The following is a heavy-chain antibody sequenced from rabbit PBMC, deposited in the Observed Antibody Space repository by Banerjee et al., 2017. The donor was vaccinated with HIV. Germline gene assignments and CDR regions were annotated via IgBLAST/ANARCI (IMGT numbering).Heavy chain of an antibody. J-gene: IGHJ4*01. D-gene: IGHD6-1*01. CDR3: ARADYGGYGYTTGFDL. V-gene: IGHV1S40*01. CDR2: ICNSDAKS. Sequence: QSLEESGGDLVKPGASLTLTCTASGFSFSSGYDMCWVRQAPGKGPEWIACICNSDAKSYYASWAKGRFTIPKTSSTTVTLQVTSLTAADTATYFCARADYGGYGYTTGFDLWGPGTLVTVS. CDR1: GFSFSSGYD.